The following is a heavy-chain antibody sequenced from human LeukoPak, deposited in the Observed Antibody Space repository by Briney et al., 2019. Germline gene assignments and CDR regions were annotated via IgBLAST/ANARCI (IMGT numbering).Heavy chain of an antibody. V-gene: IGHV3-7*01. CDR2: IKQIGSEK. CDR1: GFIFSSYW. D-gene: IGHD4-17*01. J-gene: IGHJ3*02. Sequence: GGSLRLSGAASGFIFSSYWMSWVRQAPGKGRGWGANIKQIGSEKHYADSVKGRFTISRDNAKNSLDLQMNSLKAEDTAVYYCARRRWGVTKNSDAFDIWGQGTMVTVSS. CDR3: ARRRWGVTKNSDAFDI.